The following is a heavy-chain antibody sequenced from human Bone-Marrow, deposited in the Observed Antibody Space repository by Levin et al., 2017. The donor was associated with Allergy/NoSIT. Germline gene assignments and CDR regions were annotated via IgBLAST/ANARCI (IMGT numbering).Heavy chain of an antibody. V-gene: IGHV3-15*07. D-gene: IGHD3-10*01. CDR1: GFTCTNAW. CDR2: IKSKTDGGTT. CDR3: TTSPWARGY. J-gene: IGHJ4*02. Sequence: GGSLRLSCVASGFTCTNAWMNWVRQAPGKGLEWVGRIKSKTDGGTTDYAAPVEGRLTISRDDSKNTLYLQMNSLKTEDTAVYYCTTSPWARGYWGQGTLVTVSS.